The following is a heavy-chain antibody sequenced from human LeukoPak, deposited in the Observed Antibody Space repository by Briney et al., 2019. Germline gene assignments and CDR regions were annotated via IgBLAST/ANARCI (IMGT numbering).Heavy chain of an antibody. V-gene: IGHV3-30-3*01. CDR2: ISYDGSNK. D-gene: IGHD2-2*01. Sequence: GGSLRLSCAASGFTFSSYAMHWVRQAPGKGLEWVAVISYDGSNKYYADPVKGRFTISRDNSKNTLYLQMNSLRAEDTAVYYCARGYCSSTYCYYFDYWGQGTLVTVSS. J-gene: IGHJ4*02. CDR1: GFTFSSYA. CDR3: ARGYCSSTYCYYFDY.